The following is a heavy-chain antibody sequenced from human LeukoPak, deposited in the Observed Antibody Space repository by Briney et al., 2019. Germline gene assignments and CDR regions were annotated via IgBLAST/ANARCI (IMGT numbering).Heavy chain of an antibody. D-gene: IGHD6-19*01. CDR3: AKDRADSSGWYEN. Sequence: GGSLRLSCAASGLTFDEFAMHWVRQAPGKGLEWVSLISWDGGSTYYADSVKGRFTISRDNSKNSLYLQMNSLRTEDTALYYCAKDRADSSGWYENWGQGTLVTVSS. J-gene: IGHJ4*02. CDR2: ISWDGGST. CDR1: GLTFDEFA. V-gene: IGHV3-43*01.